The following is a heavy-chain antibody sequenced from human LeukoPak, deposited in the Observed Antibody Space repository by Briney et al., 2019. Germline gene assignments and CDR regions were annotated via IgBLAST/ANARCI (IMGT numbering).Heavy chain of an antibody. D-gene: IGHD2-2*01. Sequence: GGSLRLSCVASGFTFSSYGMSWVRQAPGKGLEWVSAISGSGGSTYYADSVKGRFTISRDNSKNTLYLQMNSLRAEDTAVYYCAKDHYCSSTSCSPDYWGQGTLVTVSS. CDR2: ISGSGGST. CDR3: AKDHYCSSTSCSPDY. V-gene: IGHV3-23*01. J-gene: IGHJ4*02. CDR1: GFTFSSYG.